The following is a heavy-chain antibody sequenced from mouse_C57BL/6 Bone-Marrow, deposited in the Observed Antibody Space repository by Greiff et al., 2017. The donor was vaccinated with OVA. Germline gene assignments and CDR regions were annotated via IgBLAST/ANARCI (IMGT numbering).Heavy chain of an antibody. V-gene: IGHV1-69*01. CDR1: GYTFTSYW. CDR3: ASRGLDY. CDR2: IDPSGSYT. J-gene: IGHJ2*01. Sequence: VQLQQSGAELVMPGASVKLSCKASGYTFTSYWMHWVKQRPGQGLEWIGEIDPSGSYTNYNQKFKGKSTLTVDKSSSTAYMQISSLTSEDSAIYYCASRGLDYWGQGTTLTGSS.